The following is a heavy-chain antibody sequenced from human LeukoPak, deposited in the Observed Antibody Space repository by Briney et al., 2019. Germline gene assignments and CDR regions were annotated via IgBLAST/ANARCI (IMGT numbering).Heavy chain of an antibody. Sequence: SVKVSCKASGYTFTSYGISWVRQAPGQGLEWMGGIIPIFGTANYAQKFQGRVTITADKSTSTAYMELSSLRSEDTAVYYCARVGPLYYDSSGDSDYWGQGTLVTVSS. CDR1: GYTFTSYG. J-gene: IGHJ4*02. CDR2: IIPIFGTA. V-gene: IGHV1-69*06. CDR3: ARVGPLYYDSSGDSDY. D-gene: IGHD3-22*01.